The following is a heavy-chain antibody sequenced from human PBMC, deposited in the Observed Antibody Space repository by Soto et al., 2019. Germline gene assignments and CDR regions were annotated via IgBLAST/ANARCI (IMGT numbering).Heavy chain of an antibody. CDR2: INPSGGST. D-gene: IGHD2-2*02. CDR1: VYTFTSYY. V-gene: IGHV1-46*01. CDR3: ATSKPDIVVVPAAILSPNNWFDH. J-gene: IGHJ5*02. Sequence: XSVKVSCKASVYTFTSYYMHWVRQAPGQGLEWMGIINPSGGSTSYAQKFQGRVTMTRDMSTSTVYMELSSLRSEDTAVYYCATSKPDIVVVPAAILSPNNWFDHWGQGTLVTVSS.